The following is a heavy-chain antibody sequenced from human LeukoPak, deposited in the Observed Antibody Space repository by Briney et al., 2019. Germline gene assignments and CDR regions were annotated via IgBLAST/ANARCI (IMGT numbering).Heavy chain of an antibody. CDR2: IIPILGIA. D-gene: IGHD4-17*01. CDR1: GGTFSSYA. V-gene: IGHV1-69*04. CDR3: ATTLATTVFDI. J-gene: IGHJ3*02. Sequence: GASVKVSCKASGGTFSSYAISWVRQAPGQGLEWMGRIIPILGIANYAQKFQGRVTMTEDTSTDTAYMELSSLRSEDTAVYYCATTLATTVFDIWGQGTMVTVSS.